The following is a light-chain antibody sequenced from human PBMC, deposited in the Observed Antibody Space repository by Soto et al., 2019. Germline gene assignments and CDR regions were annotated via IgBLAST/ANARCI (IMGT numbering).Light chain of an antibody. CDR3: CSYAGSSPYV. V-gene: IGLV2-23*01. Sequence: QSVLTQPASVSGSPGQSITISCTGTSSDVGSYNLVSWYQQHPGKAPKLMIYEGSKRPSGVSNRFSGSKSGNTASLTISGLQAEDEADYYCCSYAGSSPYVFGTGIKVIV. J-gene: IGLJ1*01. CDR1: SSDVGSYNL. CDR2: EGS.